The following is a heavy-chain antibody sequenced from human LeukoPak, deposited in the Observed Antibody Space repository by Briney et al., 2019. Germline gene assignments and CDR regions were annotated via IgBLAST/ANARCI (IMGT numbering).Heavy chain of an antibody. Sequence: GESLKISCKGSGYSFTSYWIGWVRQMPGKGLEWMGIIYPGDSDTRYSPSFQGQVTISADKSISTAYLQWSSLKASDTAMYYCARQGLAAAGYYYYYYMDVWGKGTTVTVSS. CDR1: GYSFTSYW. CDR3: ARQGLAAAGYYYYYYMDV. CDR2: IYPGDSDT. J-gene: IGHJ6*03. D-gene: IGHD6-13*01. V-gene: IGHV5-51*01.